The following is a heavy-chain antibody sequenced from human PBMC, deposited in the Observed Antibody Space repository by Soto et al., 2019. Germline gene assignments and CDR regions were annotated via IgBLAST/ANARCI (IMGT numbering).Heavy chain of an antibody. V-gene: IGHV1-2*04. CDR2: ISPNSGGT. Sequence: ASVKVSCKASGYTFTGYYMHWVRQAPGQGLEWMGWISPNSGGTNYAQKFQGWVTMTRDTSISTAYMELSRLRSDDTAVYYCARGGRGIVATIWGDWFDPWGQGTLVTVSS. J-gene: IGHJ5*02. CDR3: ARGGRGIVATIWGDWFDP. CDR1: GYTFTGYY. D-gene: IGHD5-12*01.